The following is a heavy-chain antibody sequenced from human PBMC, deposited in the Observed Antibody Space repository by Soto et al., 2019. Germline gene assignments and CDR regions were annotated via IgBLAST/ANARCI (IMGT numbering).Heavy chain of an antibody. V-gene: IGHV3-15*07. CDR3: TTVDGFGELLLYYYYGMDV. CDR1: GFTFSNAW. D-gene: IGHD3-10*01. Sequence: EVQLVESGGGLVKPGGSLRLSCAASGFTFSNAWMNWVRQAPGKGLEWVGRIKSKTDGGTTDYAAPVKGRFTISRDDSKNTLYLQMNSLKTEDTAVYYCTTVDGFGELLLYYYYGMDVWGQGTTVTVSS. CDR2: IKSKTDGGTT. J-gene: IGHJ6*02.